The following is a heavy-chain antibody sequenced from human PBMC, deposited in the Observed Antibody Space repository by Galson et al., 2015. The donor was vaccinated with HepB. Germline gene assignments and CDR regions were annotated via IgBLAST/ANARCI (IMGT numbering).Heavy chain of an antibody. CDR3: ARDQIAAAGDAFDI. D-gene: IGHD6-13*01. CDR2: INAGNGNT. CDR1: GYTFTSYA. Sequence: SVKVSCKASGYTFTSYAMHWVHQAPGQRLEWMGWINAGNGNTKYSQKFQGRVTITRDTSASTAYMELSSLRSEDTAVYYCARDQIAAAGDAFDIWGQGKMVTVSS. V-gene: IGHV1-3*01. J-gene: IGHJ3*02.